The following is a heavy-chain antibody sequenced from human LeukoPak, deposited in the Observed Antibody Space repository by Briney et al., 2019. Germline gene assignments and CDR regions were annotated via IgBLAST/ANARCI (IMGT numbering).Heavy chain of an antibody. Sequence: SETLSLTCTVSGGSISSYYWSWIRQPPGKGLEWVGSIYYTGSTNYNTSLTSRVTISVDTPKNQFSLKMSSLTAADTAVYYCARDLGGYNRLDYWGQGTLVTVSS. J-gene: IGHJ4*02. V-gene: IGHV4-59*01. CDR2: IYYTGST. CDR1: GGSISSYY. CDR3: ARDLGGYNRLDY. D-gene: IGHD5-24*01.